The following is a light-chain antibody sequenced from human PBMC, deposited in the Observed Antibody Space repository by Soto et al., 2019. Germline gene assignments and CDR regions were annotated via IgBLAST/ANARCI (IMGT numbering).Light chain of an antibody. CDR2: DAS. J-gene: IGKJ1*01. CDR1: QSVSGG. CDR3: QQYNYYSRT. V-gene: IGKV1-5*01. Sequence: IQMTQSASTLSASVLDIGSISCRASQSVSGGLAWYQQKPGKAPKLLIYDASSLESGVPSRFSGSGSGTEFTLTISSLQPDDFATYYCQQYNYYSRTFGQGTKVDIK.